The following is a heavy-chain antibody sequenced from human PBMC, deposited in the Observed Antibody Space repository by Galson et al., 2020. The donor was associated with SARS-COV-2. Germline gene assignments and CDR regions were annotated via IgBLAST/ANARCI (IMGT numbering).Heavy chain of an antibody. Sequence: GGSLRLSCAASGFTFDDHGMSWVRQAPGKGLEWVSSINWDGGTTGYADSVRGRFTISRDNAKNSLYLQMSSLRAEDTALYYCARGGYCSNTNCYTFDYWGQGTLVTVSS. CDR2: INWDGGTT. CDR3: ARGGYCSNTNCYTFDY. D-gene: IGHD2-2*02. CDR1: GFTFDDHG. V-gene: IGHV3-20*04. J-gene: IGHJ4*02.